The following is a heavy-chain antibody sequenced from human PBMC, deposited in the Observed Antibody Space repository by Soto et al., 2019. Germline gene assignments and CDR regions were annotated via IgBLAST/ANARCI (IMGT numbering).Heavy chain of an antibody. CDR3: ARDTGDGTFEF. D-gene: IGHD7-27*01. J-gene: IGHJ4*02. CDR2: INAGYGNT. V-gene: IGHV1-3*01. Sequence: ASVKFSCKASGYTFSSYAMHWVRQAPGQRLEWMGWINAGYGNTKSSQKFQDRVTISRDTSASTAYMELTSLRSEDTAVYYCARDTGDGTFEFWGKGTLVTVSS. CDR1: GYTFSSYA.